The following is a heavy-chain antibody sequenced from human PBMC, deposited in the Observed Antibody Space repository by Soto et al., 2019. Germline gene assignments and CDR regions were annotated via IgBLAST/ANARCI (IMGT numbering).Heavy chain of an antibody. V-gene: IGHV4-4*07. CDR1: GGSISSYY. CDR2: IYTSGST. Sequence: PSETLSLTCTVSGGSISSYYWSWIRQPAGKGLEWIGRIYTSGSTNYNPSLKSRVTMSVDTSKNQFSLKLTSVTAADTAVYFCARATRDYGDYGYFDSWGQGTLVTAPQ. D-gene: IGHD4-17*01. CDR3: ARATRDYGDYGYFDS. J-gene: IGHJ4*02.